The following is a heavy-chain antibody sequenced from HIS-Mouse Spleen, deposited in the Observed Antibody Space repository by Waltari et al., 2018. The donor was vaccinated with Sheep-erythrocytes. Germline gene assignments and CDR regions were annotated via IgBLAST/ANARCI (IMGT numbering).Heavy chain of an antibody. J-gene: IGHJ4*02. D-gene: IGHD5-18*01. Sequence: QLQLQESGPGLVKPSETLSLTCTVSGGSISSSSYYWGWIRQPPGKGLAWIGSIYYSGGPYDNPSRKSRVTISVDTSKNQFSRKLSSVTAADTAVYYCARHKDTAMVHFDYWGQGTLVTVSS. CDR3: ARHKDTAMVHFDY. CDR1: GGSISSSSYY. CDR2: IYYSGGP. V-gene: IGHV4-39*01.